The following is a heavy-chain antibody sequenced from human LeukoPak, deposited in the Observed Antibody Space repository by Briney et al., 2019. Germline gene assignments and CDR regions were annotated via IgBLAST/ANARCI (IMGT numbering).Heavy chain of an antibody. J-gene: IGHJ5*01. CDR2: IYYSGST. V-gene: IGHV4-39*07. CDR3: ARDQEVTNNWFDS. D-gene: IGHD4-17*01. Sequence: SETLSLTCTVSGGSISSNTYYWAWIRQPPGKGLEWIGSIYYSGSTYYNPSLKSRITISVDTSKNQFSLKLSSMTAADTAVYYCARDQEVTNNWFDSWGQGTLVTVSS. CDR1: GGSISSNTYY.